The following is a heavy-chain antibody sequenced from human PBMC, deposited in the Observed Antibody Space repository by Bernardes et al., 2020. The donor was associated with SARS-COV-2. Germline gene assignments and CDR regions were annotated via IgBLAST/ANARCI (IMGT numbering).Heavy chain of an antibody. CDR1: GFACSDFG. D-gene: IGHD7-27*01. J-gene: IGHJ4*02. Sequence: GGSLRLSCVASGFACSDFGMAWVRQAQGKGLEWVSTLNTDGENTHYADSVKGRFTISRDNSKNMLYLQMNSLRAEDTAVYYCANDAGVDVFFDYWGQGTLDTVSS. V-gene: IGHV3-23*01. CDR2: LNTDGENT. CDR3: ANDAGVDVFFDY.